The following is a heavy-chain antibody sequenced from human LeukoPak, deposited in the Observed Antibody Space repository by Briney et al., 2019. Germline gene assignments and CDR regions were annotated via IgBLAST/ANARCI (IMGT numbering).Heavy chain of an antibody. Sequence: PGGSLRLSCVVSGLTVNSNYMSWVRQAPGKGLEWVSVIYSGGTTNCADSVKGRFIVYRDNSKNTLYLQMNSLRAEDTAVYYCASKVTTGYWGQGTLVTVSS. CDR1: GLTVNSNY. V-gene: IGHV3-66*01. J-gene: IGHJ4*02. D-gene: IGHD1-14*01. CDR2: IYSGGTT. CDR3: ASKVTTGY.